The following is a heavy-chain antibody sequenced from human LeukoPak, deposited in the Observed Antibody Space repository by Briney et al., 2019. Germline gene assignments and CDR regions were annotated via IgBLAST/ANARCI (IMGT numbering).Heavy chain of an antibody. CDR3: XXXPILLWSAAGFDY. J-gene: IGHJ4*02. CDR2: IKQDGSEK. D-gene: IGHD3-10*01. Sequence: GGSLRLSCAASGFTFSSYWMSWVRQAPGKGLEWVANIKQDGSEKYYVDSVKGRFTISRDNAKNSLYLQMNSLRAEDTAVYYXXXXPILLWSAAGFDYWGQGTLVTVSS. V-gene: IGHV3-7*01. CDR1: GFTFSSYW.